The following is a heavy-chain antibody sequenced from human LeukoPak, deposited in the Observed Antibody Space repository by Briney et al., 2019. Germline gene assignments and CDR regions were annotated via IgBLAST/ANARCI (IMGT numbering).Heavy chain of an antibody. CDR1: GLTFSSYA. D-gene: IGHD6-13*01. CDR2: ISYDGSNK. CDR3: AREQDQYSSSLYGMDV. Sequence: GGSLRLSCAASGLTFSSYAMHWVRQAPGKGLEWVAVISYDGSNKYYADSVKGRFTISRDNSKNTLYLQMNSLRAEDTAVYYCAREQDQYSSSLYGMDVWGQGTTVTVSS. V-gene: IGHV3-30-3*01. J-gene: IGHJ6*02.